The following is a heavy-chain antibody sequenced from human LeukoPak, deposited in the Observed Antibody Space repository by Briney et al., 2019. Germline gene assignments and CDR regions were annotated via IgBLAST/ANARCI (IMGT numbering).Heavy chain of an antibody. D-gene: IGHD2-15*01. J-gene: IGHJ4*02. CDR3: TRKTPGRAPFDY. V-gene: IGHV3-53*01. CDR1: GFTVSGNY. Sequence: GGSLRLSCAVSGFTVSGNYMSWVRQAPGKGLEWVSLIYSGGTTYYADSVKGRFTISRDNSKNTLCLQMNSLRAEDTAIYYCTRKTPGRAPFDYWGQGTLVTVSS. CDR2: IYSGGTT.